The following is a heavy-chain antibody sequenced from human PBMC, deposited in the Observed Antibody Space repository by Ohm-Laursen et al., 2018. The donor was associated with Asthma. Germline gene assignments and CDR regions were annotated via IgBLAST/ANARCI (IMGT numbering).Heavy chain of an antibody. CDR3: ARVRDPFYGDYVRLDY. J-gene: IGHJ4*02. V-gene: IGHV7-4-1*02. Sequence: ASVKVSCKASGYTFTTYYMHWVRQAPGQGLEWMGWINTNTGNPTYAQGFTGRFVFSLDTSVSTAYLQISSLKAEDTAVYYCARVRDPFYGDYVRLDYWGQGTLVTVSS. CDR2: INTNTGNP. D-gene: IGHD4-17*01. CDR1: GYTFTTYY.